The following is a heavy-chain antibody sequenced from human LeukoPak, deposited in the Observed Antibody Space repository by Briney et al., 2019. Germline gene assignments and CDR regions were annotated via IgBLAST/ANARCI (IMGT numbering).Heavy chain of an antibody. CDR1: GFTFSSYE. CDR2: ISSSGSTI. D-gene: IGHD2-2*01. Sequence: PGGSLRLSCAASGFTFSSYEMNWVRQAPGKGLEWVSYISSSGSTIYYADSVKGRFTISRDNAKNSLYLQMNSLRAEDTAVYYCARGGSSTSCFDSGAREPWSPSPQ. CDR3: ARGGSSTSCFDS. J-gene: IGHJ4*02. V-gene: IGHV3-48*03.